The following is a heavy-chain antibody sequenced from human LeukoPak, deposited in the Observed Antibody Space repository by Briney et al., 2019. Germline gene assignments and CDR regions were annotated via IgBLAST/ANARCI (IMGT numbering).Heavy chain of an antibody. CDR1: GYTLTELS. CDR3: ATLKWELNIFDY. CDR2: FDPEDGET. V-gene: IGHV1-24*01. Sequence: ASVKVSCKVSGYTLTELSMHWVRQAPGKGLEWMGGFDPEDGETIYAQKFQGRVTMTEATSTDTAYMELSSLRSEDTAVYYCATLKWELNIFDYWGQGTLVTVSS. J-gene: IGHJ4*02. D-gene: IGHD1-26*01.